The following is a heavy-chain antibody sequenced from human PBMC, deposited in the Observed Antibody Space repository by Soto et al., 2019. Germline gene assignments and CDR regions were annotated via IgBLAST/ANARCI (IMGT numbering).Heavy chain of an antibody. Sequence: EVQLLEAGGGLVQPGGSLRLSCVASGFTFSRNAMSWVRQAPGKGLEWVSHITSGSGGGRYYADSVKGRFTISRDNAKNTLYIQMNNLRVEDTAVYYCGKGTWGAFDIWGHGTLVTVSS. CDR2: ITSGSGGGR. CDR1: GFTFSRNA. J-gene: IGHJ3*02. CDR3: GKGTWGAFDI. D-gene: IGHD7-27*01. V-gene: IGHV3-23*01.